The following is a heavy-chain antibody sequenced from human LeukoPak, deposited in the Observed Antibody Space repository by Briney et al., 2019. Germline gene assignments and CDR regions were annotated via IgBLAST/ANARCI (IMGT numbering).Heavy chain of an antibody. D-gene: IGHD4-11*01. V-gene: IGHV3-33*01. J-gene: IGHJ4*02. CDR2: IWSDGTNK. Sequence: GGSPRLSCAATGFTFNHYGMHWVRQAPGKGLEWVAVIWSDGTNKYYAGSVKGRFTISRADSRNTVYLQMNTLRPEDTGMYYCARDAQRGFDYSNSLRYWGQGTPVTVST. CDR3: ARDAQRGFDYSNSLRY. CDR1: GFTFNHYG.